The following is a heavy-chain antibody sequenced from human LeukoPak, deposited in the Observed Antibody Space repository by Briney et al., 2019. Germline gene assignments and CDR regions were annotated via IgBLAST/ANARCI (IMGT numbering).Heavy chain of an antibody. CDR2: ISNDGTNK. CDR1: GFTFSSYA. CDR3: ARDLAGYNSFDY. D-gene: IGHD5-24*01. J-gene: IGHJ4*02. V-gene: IGHV3-30-3*01. Sequence: GGSLRLSCAASGFTFSSYAMHWVRQAPGKGLEWAALISNDGTNKYYADSVKGRFTISRDNSKNTLHLQMNSLRAEDTAVYYCARDLAGYNSFDYWGQGTLVTVSS.